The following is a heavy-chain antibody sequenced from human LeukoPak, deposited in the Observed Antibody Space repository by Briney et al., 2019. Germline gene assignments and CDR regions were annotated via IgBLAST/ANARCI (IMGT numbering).Heavy chain of an antibody. D-gene: IGHD2-21*02. V-gene: IGHV3-21*01. J-gene: IGHJ4*02. Sequence: PGGSLRLSCAASGFTFSSYSMNWVRQAPGKGLEWVSSISSSSSYIYYADSVKGRFTISRDNAKNSLYLQMNSLRAEDTAVYYCAKDASSGDPLSNWGQGTLVTFSS. CDR2: ISSSSSYI. CDR3: AKDASSGDPLSN. CDR1: GFTFSSYS.